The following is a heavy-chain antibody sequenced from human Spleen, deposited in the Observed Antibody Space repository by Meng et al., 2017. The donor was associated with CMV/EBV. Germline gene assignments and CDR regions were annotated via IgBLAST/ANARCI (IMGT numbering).Heavy chain of an antibody. Sequence: ASVKVSCKASGYTFTSYYMFWVRQAPGQGLEWMGTINPSGGSTTHAQKFQGRVTMTRDTSTSTVYMELSSLRSEDTALYYCARVPVYCSSTTCSQRPYYYGMDVWGQGTTVTVSS. J-gene: IGHJ6*02. D-gene: IGHD2-2*01. CDR1: GYTFTSYY. CDR3: ARVPVYCSSTTCSQRPYYYGMDV. V-gene: IGHV1-46*01. CDR2: INPSGGST.